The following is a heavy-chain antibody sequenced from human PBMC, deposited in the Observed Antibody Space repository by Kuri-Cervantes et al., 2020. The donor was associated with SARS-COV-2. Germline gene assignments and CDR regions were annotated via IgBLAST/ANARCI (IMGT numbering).Heavy chain of an antibody. D-gene: IGHD5-12*01. Sequence: GGSLRLSCAASRFAFDTYSMNGVRQAPGKGLEWVSYINSRNTTVYYADPVKGRFTISRDNAKNSLYLQMNSLRDDDTAVYFCARDIYSGWSGLWGFDLWGQGTMVTVSS. CDR2: INSRNTTV. CDR1: RFAFDTYS. V-gene: IGHV3-48*02. J-gene: IGHJ3*01. CDR3: ARDIYSGWSGLWGFDL.